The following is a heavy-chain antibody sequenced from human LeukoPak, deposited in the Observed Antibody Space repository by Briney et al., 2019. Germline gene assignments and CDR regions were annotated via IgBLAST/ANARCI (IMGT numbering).Heavy chain of an antibody. Sequence: SSETLSLTCTVSGGSISSYYWSWIRQPPGKGLEWIGYIYYSGSTNYNPSLKSRVTISVDTSKNQFSLKLSSVTAADTAVYYCARVGTRPPHYYYYYMDVWGKGTTVTVSS. CDR2: IYYSGST. V-gene: IGHV4-59*01. CDR1: GGSISSYY. CDR3: ARVGTRPPHYYYYYMDV. D-gene: IGHD3-10*01. J-gene: IGHJ6*03.